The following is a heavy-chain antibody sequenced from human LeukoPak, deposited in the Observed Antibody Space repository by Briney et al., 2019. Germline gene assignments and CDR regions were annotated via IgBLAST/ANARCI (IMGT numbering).Heavy chain of an antibody. CDR2: IYTSGST. D-gene: IGHD3-22*01. J-gene: IGHJ5*02. V-gene: IGHV4-61*02. CDR3: ARDPARYYYDRGWFDP. CDR1: GGSISSGSYY. Sequence: KASETLSLTCTVPGGSISSGSYYWSWIRQPAGKGLEWIGRIYTSGSTNYNPSLKSRVTMSVDTSKNQFSLKLSSVTAADTAVYYCARDPARYYYDRGWFDPWGQGTLVTVSS.